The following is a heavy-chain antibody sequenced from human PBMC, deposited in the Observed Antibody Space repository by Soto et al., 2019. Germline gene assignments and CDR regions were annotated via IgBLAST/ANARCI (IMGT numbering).Heavy chain of an antibody. D-gene: IGHD1-26*01. J-gene: IGHJ5*02. CDR1: GYTFTSYG. V-gene: IGHV1-18*01. CDR2: ISAYNGIT. CDR3: ARGHCDTGICYIEGGWFDP. Sequence: ASVKVSCKASGYTFTSYGINWVRQAPGQGLEWIAWISAYNGITKYAQKFQGRVTMNTDTSTGTAYMELRSLTSDDTAVYYCARGHCDTGICYIEGGWFDPWGQGTTVTVSS.